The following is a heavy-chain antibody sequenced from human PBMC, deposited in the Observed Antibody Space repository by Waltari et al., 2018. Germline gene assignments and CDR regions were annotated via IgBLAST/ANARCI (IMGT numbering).Heavy chain of an antibody. Sequence: QVQLVQSGAEVKKPGSSVKVSCKASGGTFSSYAISWVRQAPGQGLEWMGRLIPIFGTANYAPKFQGRVTITADKSTSTAYMELSSLRSEDTAVYYCARDARPPYGDSWGWFDPWGQGTLVTVSS. D-gene: IGHD4-17*01. V-gene: IGHV1-69*08. J-gene: IGHJ5*02. CDR3: ARDARPPYGDSWGWFDP. CDR1: GGTFSSYA. CDR2: LIPIFGTA.